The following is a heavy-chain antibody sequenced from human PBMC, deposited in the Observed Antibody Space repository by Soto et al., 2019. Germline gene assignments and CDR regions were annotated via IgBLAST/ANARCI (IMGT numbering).Heavy chain of an antibody. Sequence: TLSLTCTVSGGSISSGGYYWSWIRQHPGKGLEWIGYIYYRGSTYYNPSHKSRVTISVDTSKNQFSLKLSSVTAADTAVYYCARDEGTHYFDYWGQGTLVTVSS. J-gene: IGHJ4*02. CDR2: IYYRGST. D-gene: IGHD1-1*01. CDR1: GGSISSGGYY. V-gene: IGHV4-31*03. CDR3: ARDEGTHYFDY.